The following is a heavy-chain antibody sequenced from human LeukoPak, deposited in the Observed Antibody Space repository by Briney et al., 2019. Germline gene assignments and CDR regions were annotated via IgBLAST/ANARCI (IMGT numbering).Heavy chain of an antibody. CDR2: IKQDGSEK. CDR1: GFTFSSYW. CDR3: AKDSAADLPYYFDY. V-gene: IGHV3-7*03. J-gene: IGHJ4*02. D-gene: IGHD6-13*01. Sequence: GGSLRLSCAASGFTFSSYWMSWVRQAPGKGLEWVANIKQDGSEKYYVDSVKGRFTISRDNAKNSLYLQMNSLRAEDTAVYYCAKDSAADLPYYFDYWGQGTLVTVSS.